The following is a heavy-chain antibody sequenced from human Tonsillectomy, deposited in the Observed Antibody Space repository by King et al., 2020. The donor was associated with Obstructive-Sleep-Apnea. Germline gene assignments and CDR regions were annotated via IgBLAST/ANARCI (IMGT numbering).Heavy chain of an antibody. V-gene: IGHV4-34*01. CDR2: INHSGST. J-gene: IGHJ5*02. D-gene: IGHD6-13*01. CDR3: ARGSGAAAVNWLDP. CDR1: GGSFSDYY. Sequence: HVQLQQWGAGLLKPSETLSLTCAVFGGSFSDYYWSWIRQPPGKGLEWIGEINHSGSTNYNPSLKSRVTISVDTSKNQFSLKCRSVTAADTAVYFCARGSGAAAVNWLDPWGQGTLVTVSS.